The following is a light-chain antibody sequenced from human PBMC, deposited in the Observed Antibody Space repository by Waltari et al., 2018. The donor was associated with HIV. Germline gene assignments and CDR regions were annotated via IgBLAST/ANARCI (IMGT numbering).Light chain of an antibody. CDR2: GAS. J-gene: IGKJ5*01. CDR3: QQYGSSPLT. Sequence: EIVLTQSPGTLSLSPGERATLSCRASQSVRNNYLVWYQKKPGQAPRLLIYGASSRATGIPDRFSGSGSGTDCTLTISRLEPEDFAMFYCQQYGSSPLTFGQGTRLEIK. V-gene: IGKV3-20*01. CDR1: QSVRNNY.